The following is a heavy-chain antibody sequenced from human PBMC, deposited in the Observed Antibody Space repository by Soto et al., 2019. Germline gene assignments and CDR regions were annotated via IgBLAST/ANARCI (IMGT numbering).Heavy chain of an antibody. J-gene: IGHJ3*02. CDR1: GFTFSSYS. Sequence: GGSLRLSCAASGFTFSSYSMNWVRQAPGKGLEWVSYISSSSSTIYYADSVKGRFTISRDNAKNSLYLQMNSLRAEDTAVYYCARVSVAGGTSLKSGVDIWGQGTMVTVSS. D-gene: IGHD6-19*01. V-gene: IGHV3-48*01. CDR2: ISSSSSTI. CDR3: ARVSVAGGTSLKSGVDI.